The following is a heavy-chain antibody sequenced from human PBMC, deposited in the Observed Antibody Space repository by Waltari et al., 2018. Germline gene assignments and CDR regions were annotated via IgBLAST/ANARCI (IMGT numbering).Heavy chain of an antibody. V-gene: IGHV4-39*01. Sequence: QLQLQESGPGLVKPSETLSLTCPVSGGSISSSSYYWCWIRQPPGKGLEWIGSIYYSGSTYYNPSLKSRVTISVDTSKNQFSLKLSSVTAADTAVYYCARGAEGDYFTYWGQGTLVTVSS. CDR2: IYYSGST. J-gene: IGHJ4*02. CDR1: GGSISSSSYY. CDR3: ARGAEGDYFTY.